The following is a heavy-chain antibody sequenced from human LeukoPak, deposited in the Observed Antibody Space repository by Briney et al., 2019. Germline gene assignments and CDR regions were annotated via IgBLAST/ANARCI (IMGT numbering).Heavy chain of an antibody. CDR2: INPRGGST. Sequence: ASVKVSCKASGYAFTIYNMHWVRQAPGQGLEWMGMINPRGGSTSYAQKFQGRVTMTRATSTSTVYMELSSLRSEDTAVYYCARSNNYYESSGYYAKPRRDFDYWGQGTLVTVSS. D-gene: IGHD3-22*01. CDR3: ARSNNYYESSGYYAKPRRDFDY. J-gene: IGHJ4*02. V-gene: IGHV1-46*01. CDR1: GYAFTIYN.